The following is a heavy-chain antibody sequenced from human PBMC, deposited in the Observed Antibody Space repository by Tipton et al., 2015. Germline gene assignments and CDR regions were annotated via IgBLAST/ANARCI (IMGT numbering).Heavy chain of an antibody. Sequence: SLRLSCAASGFTVNNNYMGWVRQAPGKGLEWVSSISSTSNYKYYADSVKGRFTISRDNARNSLYLQMNSLRAEDTAVYYCARPTRSSAWREYFHHWGQGTLVSVSS. J-gene: IGHJ1*01. V-gene: IGHV3-21*01. CDR3: ARPTRSSAWREYFHH. CDR1: GFTVNNNY. D-gene: IGHD6-19*01. CDR2: ISSTSNYK.